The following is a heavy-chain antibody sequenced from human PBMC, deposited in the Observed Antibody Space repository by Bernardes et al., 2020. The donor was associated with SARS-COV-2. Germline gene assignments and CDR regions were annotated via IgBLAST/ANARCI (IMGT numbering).Heavy chain of an antibody. Sequence: SETLSLTCTVSGGSISSYYWGWIRQSPGKGLEWIGHIYDNGNTNYNPSLESRVTISRDTSKNQFSLKLNSVTAADTAVYFCARWYDSSAYSWLDPWGQGTLVTVSS. CDR3: ARWYDSSAYSWLDP. CDR1: GGSISSYY. J-gene: IGHJ5*02. CDR2: IYDNGNT. V-gene: IGHV4-59*01. D-gene: IGHD3-22*01.